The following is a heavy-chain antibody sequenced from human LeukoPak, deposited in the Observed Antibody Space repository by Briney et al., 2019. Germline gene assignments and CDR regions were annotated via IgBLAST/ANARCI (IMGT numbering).Heavy chain of an antibody. CDR3: ASGTTDIVVVPATLRNYYFDY. D-gene: IGHD2-2*01. V-gene: IGHV1-69*06. Sequence: SVKVSCKASGGTFSSYEISWVRQAPGQGLEWMGGVIPMFGTAKYAQKFQGRVTITADKSTSTAYMELSSLRSEDTAVYYCASGTTDIVVVPATLRNYYFDYWGRGTLVTVSS. J-gene: IGHJ4*02. CDR2: VIPMFGTA. CDR1: GGTFSSYE.